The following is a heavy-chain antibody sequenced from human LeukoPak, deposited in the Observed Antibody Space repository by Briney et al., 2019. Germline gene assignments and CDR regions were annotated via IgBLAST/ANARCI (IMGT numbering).Heavy chain of an antibody. Sequence: GASVKVSCKASGGTFSSYAISWVRQAPGQGLEWMGGIIPIFGTANYAQKFQGRVTITADTSTSTAYMELRSLRSDDTAVYYCARDSVGYGSGSYYSPSLFDYWGQGTLVTVSS. D-gene: IGHD3-10*01. J-gene: IGHJ4*02. CDR2: IIPIFGTA. V-gene: IGHV1-69*06. CDR3: ARDSVGYGSGSYYSPSLFDY. CDR1: GGTFSSYA.